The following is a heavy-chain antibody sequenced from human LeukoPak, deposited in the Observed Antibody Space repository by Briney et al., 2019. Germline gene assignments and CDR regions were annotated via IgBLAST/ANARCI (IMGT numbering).Heavy chain of an antibody. J-gene: IGHJ4*02. CDR3: SRGMWDDLIFDY. CDR2: INPNSGGT. Sequence: ASVTVSCTASGYTFTVYYMHWVRQAPGQGLEWMGRINPNSGGTNYAQKFQGRVTMTRDTSISTAYMELSRLRSDDTAVYYCSRGMWDDLIFDYWGQGTLVTVSS. D-gene: IGHD3/OR15-3a*01. CDR1: GYTFTVYY. V-gene: IGHV1-2*06.